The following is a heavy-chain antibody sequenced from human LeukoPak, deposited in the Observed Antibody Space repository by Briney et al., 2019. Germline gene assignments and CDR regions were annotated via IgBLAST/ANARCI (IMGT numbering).Heavy chain of an antibody. CDR1: GFTFSSYS. CDR3: ARDLDGDILTGYYDY. J-gene: IGHJ4*02. Sequence: TGVSLRLSCAASGFTFSSYSMNWVRQAPGKGLEWVSSISSSSSYIYYADSVKGRFTISRDNAKNSLYLQMNSLRAEDTAVYYCARDLDGDILTGYYDYWGQGTLVTVSS. D-gene: IGHD3-9*01. CDR2: ISSSSSYI. V-gene: IGHV3-21*01.